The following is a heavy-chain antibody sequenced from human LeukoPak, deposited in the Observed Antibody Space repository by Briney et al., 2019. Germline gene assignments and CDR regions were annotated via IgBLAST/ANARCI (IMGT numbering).Heavy chain of an antibody. CDR2: INHSGST. CDR3: ARRSSGYYILRHFDY. J-gene: IGHJ4*02. Sequence: SETLSLTCAVYGGSFSGYYWSWIRQPPGKGLEWIGEINHSGSTNYNPSLKSRVTISVDTSKNQFSLKLSSVTAADTAVYYCARRSSGYYILRHFDYWGQGTLVTVSS. CDR1: GGSFSGYY. V-gene: IGHV4-34*01. D-gene: IGHD3-22*01.